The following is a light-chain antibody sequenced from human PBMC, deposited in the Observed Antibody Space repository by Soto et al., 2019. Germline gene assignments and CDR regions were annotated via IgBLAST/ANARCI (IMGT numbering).Light chain of an antibody. V-gene: IGKV1-5*03. CDR1: QSVSGW. Sequence: IQMTQSPSTLSASVGDRVAITCRASQSVSGWLAWYQQKPGKVPKLLIYQASTLEDGVPLRFSGSGSGTEFTLTISSLQPDDSATYYCQHYNDYSYTFGPGTKVDIK. CDR3: QHYNDYSYT. J-gene: IGKJ2*01. CDR2: QAS.